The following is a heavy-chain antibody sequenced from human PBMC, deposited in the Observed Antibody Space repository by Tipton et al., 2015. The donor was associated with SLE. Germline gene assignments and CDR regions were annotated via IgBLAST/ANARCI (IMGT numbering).Heavy chain of an antibody. D-gene: IGHD7-27*01. Sequence: GSLRLSCAASGFNFDDYDMSWVRQAPGKGLEWISYISGGSSYIYYADSVKGRFTISRDNAKNSVFLQMNSLRVEDTGVYYCARGRTGEWGQGTLVTVSS. J-gene: IGHJ1*01. CDR3: ARGRTGE. CDR1: GFNFDDYD. CDR2: ISGGSSYI. V-gene: IGHV3-21*03.